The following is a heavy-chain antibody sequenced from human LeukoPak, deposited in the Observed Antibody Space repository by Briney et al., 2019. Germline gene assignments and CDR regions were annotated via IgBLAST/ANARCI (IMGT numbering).Heavy chain of an antibody. V-gene: IGHV4-61*05. CDR1: GGSISSSSYY. CDR3: AGSIAAALPFDY. CDR2: IYYSGST. Sequence: SETLSLTCTVSGGSISSSSYYWGWIRQPPGKGLEWIGYIYYSGSTNYNPSLKSRVTISVDTSKNQFSLKLSSVTAADTAVYYCAGSIAAALPFDYWGQGTLVTVSS. J-gene: IGHJ4*02. D-gene: IGHD6-13*01.